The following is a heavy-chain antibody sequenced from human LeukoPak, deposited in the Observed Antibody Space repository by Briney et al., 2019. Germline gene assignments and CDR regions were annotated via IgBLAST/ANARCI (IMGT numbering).Heavy chain of an antibody. Sequence: SETLSLTCAVYGGSFSGYYWSWIRQPPGKGLEWIGEINHSGSTNYNPSLKSRVTLSVDTSKNQFSLKLSSVTAADTAVYYCARARYSGSYLDYWGQGTLVTVSS. V-gene: IGHV4-34*01. J-gene: IGHJ4*02. CDR1: GGSFSGYY. CDR3: ARARYSGSYLDY. D-gene: IGHD1-26*01. CDR2: INHSGST.